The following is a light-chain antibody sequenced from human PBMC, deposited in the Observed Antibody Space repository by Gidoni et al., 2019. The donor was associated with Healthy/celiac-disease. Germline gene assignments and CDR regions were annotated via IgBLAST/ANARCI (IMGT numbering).Light chain of an antibody. CDR1: QSVLYSSNNKNY. CDR2: WAS. V-gene: IGKV4-1*01. J-gene: IGKJ1*01. CDR3: QQYYSTPWT. Sequence: DIVMTQSPDSLAVSLGERATINCKSSQSVLYSSNNKNYLAWYQQKPGQPPKLLIYWASTREAGVPDGFSGSGSGTDFTLTISSLQAEDVAVYYCQQYYSTPWTFGQXTKVEIK.